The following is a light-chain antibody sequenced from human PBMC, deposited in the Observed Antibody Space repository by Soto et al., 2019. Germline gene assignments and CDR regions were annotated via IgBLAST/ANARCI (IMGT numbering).Light chain of an antibody. CDR1: SSNIGGYNS. CDR3: SSYGGRSNYVV. V-gene: IGLV2-8*01. CDR2: EVT. Sequence: QLVLTQPPSASGSPGQSVTISCTGTSSNIGGYNSVSWYQQHPGKAPKLLIYEVTKRPSGVPDRFSGSKSGNTASLTVSGLQADDESNYYCSSYGGRSNYVVFGGGTKVTVL. J-gene: IGLJ2*01.